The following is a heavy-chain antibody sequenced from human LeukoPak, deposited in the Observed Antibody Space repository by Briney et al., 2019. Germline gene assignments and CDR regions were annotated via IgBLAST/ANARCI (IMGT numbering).Heavy chain of an antibody. V-gene: IGHV3-13*01. Sequence: GGSLRLSCAASGFTFSSYDMHWVRHVTGKGLEWVSGIGKSGHTYYAGSVKGRFTISRENAKNSLYLQMNDLRAGDTAVYYCASGAEGWNYWGQGTLVTVSS. CDR2: IGKSGHT. CDR1: GFTFSSYD. CDR3: ASGAEGWNY. J-gene: IGHJ4*02. D-gene: IGHD2-15*01.